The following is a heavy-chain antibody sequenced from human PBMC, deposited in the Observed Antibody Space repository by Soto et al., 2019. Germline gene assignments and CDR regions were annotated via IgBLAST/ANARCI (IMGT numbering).Heavy chain of an antibody. CDR2: IYYTGNT. CDR3: ASGHDAYKVRY. V-gene: IGHV4-31*03. Sequence: QVQLQESGPGLVKPSQTLSLTCTVSGGSISSGGTGSYWTWIRQLPGKGLEWIGYIYYTGNTYYTXSXKXRPTISIDTSENQFSLKRTSVTAADTAVYFCASGHDAYKVRYWGQGTLVTVSS. J-gene: IGHJ4*02. D-gene: IGHD1-1*01. CDR1: GGSISSGGTGSY.